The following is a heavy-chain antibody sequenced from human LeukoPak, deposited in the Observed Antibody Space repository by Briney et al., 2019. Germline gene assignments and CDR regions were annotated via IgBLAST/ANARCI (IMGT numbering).Heavy chain of an antibody. Sequence: SETLSLTCAVYGGSFSGYYWSWIRQPPGKGLEWIGEINHSGSTNYNPSLKSRVTISVDTSKNQFSLKLSSVTAADTAVYYCARGVVSGSYYFDYWGQGTLVTVSS. D-gene: IGHD1-26*01. CDR3: ARGVVSGSYYFDY. J-gene: IGHJ4*02. CDR1: GGSFSGYY. CDR2: INHSGST. V-gene: IGHV4-34*01.